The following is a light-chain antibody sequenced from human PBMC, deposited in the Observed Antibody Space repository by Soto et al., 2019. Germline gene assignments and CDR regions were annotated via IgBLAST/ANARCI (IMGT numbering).Light chain of an antibody. Sequence: EIVLTQSPATLSLSPGERATLSCRASQSVISYLAWYQQKPGQAPRLLIYDASNSATGIPARFSGSGSGTDFTLTISSLEPEDCAVYYCQQRSNWPPYTFGQGTKLEIK. J-gene: IGKJ2*01. CDR1: QSVISY. CDR2: DAS. V-gene: IGKV3-11*01. CDR3: QQRSNWPPYT.